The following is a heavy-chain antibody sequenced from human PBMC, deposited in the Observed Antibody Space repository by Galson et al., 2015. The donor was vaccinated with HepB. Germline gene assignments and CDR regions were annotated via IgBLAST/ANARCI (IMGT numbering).Heavy chain of an antibody. CDR1: GGSFSGYY. CDR3: ARVAPVGGWYNWFDP. CDR2: INHSGST. J-gene: IGHJ5*02. Sequence: SETLSLTCAVYGGSFSGYYWSWIRQPPGKGLEWIGEINHSGSTNYNPSLKSRVTISVDTSKNQFSLKLSSVTAADTAVYYCARVAPVGGWYNWFDPWGQGTLVTVSS. D-gene: IGHD6-19*01. V-gene: IGHV4-34*01.